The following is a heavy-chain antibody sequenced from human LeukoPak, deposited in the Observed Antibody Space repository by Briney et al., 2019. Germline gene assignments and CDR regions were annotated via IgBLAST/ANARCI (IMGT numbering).Heavy chain of an antibody. Sequence: PGGSLGLPCAASGFTFSNYWMSWVRQAPGKGLEWISYITNSGSDIEYADSVKGRFTISWDNAKKSLYLEMNTLRAEDTAIYYCACPYRSRFDYWGQGTLVTVSS. V-gene: IGHV3-11*01. CDR1: GFTFSNYW. CDR2: ITNSGSDI. CDR3: ACPYRSRFDY. D-gene: IGHD6-13*01. J-gene: IGHJ4*02.